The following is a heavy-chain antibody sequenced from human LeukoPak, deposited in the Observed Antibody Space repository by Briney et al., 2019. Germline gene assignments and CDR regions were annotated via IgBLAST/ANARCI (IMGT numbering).Heavy chain of an antibody. J-gene: IGHJ5*02. CDR1: GFTFRSFA. Sequence: GGSLRLSCAASGFTFRSFAMTWVRQAPGKGLEWVASITGNHGPTYNTDSVKDRFTISRDNSQNTLYLQMDSLRAEDTAVYYCTKDPNGDYVGAFDPWGQGTLVSVSS. CDR3: TKDPNGDYVGAFDP. D-gene: IGHD4-17*01. CDR2: ITGNHGPT. V-gene: IGHV3-23*01.